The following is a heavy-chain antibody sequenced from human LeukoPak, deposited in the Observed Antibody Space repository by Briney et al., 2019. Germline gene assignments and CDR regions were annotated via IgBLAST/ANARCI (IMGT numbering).Heavy chain of an antibody. V-gene: IGHV1-69*02. J-gene: IGHJ4*02. CDR3: ALWPRGYSLIFDY. CDR1: GGTFSSYT. D-gene: IGHD5-18*01. Sequence: SVKVSCKASGGTFSSYTISWVRQAPGQGLEWMGRIIPILGIANYAQKFQGRVTITAYKSTSTAYMELSSLRSEDTAVYYCALWPRGYSLIFDYWGQGTLVTVSS. CDR2: IIPILGIA.